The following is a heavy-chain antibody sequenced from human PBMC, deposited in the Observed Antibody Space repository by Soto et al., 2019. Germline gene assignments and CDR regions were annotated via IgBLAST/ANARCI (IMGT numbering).Heavy chain of an antibody. V-gene: IGHV3-30*18. J-gene: IGHJ5*02. CDR2: ISYDGSNK. CDR1: GFTFSSYG. D-gene: IGHD5-18*01. CDR3: AKDRYSYGSVWVLDP. Sequence: QVQLVESGGGVVQPGRSLRLSCAASGFTFSSYGMHWVRQAPGKGLEWVAVISYDGSNKYYADSVRGRFTISRDNSKNTLYLQMNSLRADDTAVYYCAKDRYSYGSVWVLDPWGQGTLVTVSS.